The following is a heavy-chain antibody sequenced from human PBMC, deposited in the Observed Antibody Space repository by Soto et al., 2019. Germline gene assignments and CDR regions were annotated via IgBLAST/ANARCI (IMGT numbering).Heavy chain of an antibody. CDR1: GGSISNYY. D-gene: IGHD2-15*01. Sequence: SETLSLTCNVSGGSISNYYWSWMRQPPGKGLEWIGYIHYSGSTNYNPSLKSRVTISVDTSKNQFSLKLSSVTAADTAVYYCARDRSLTYCSSGSCYSGEPSFDYWGQGALVTVSS. CDR3: ARDRSLTYCSSGSCYSGEPSFDY. V-gene: IGHV4-59*01. J-gene: IGHJ4*02. CDR2: IHYSGST.